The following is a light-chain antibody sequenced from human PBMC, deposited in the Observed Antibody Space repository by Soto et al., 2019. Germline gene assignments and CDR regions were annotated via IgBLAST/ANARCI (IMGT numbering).Light chain of an antibody. CDR2: DVS. CDR3: SSYRSSSSLACVV. J-gene: IGLJ2*01. V-gene: IGLV2-14*03. Sequence: QSAPTQPASVSGSPGQSITISCTGTSSDIGAYNYVSWYQHHPGKAPKLMIYDVSNRPSGVSNRFSGSKSGNTTSLTISGLQAEDEADYYCSSYRSSSSLACVVFGGGTKLTVL. CDR1: SSDIGAYNY.